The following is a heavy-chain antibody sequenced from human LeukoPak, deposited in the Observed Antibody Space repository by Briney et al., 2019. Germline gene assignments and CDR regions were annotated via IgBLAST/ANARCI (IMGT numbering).Heavy chain of an antibody. J-gene: IGHJ4*02. CDR3: ARTYSGYKIDY. D-gene: IGHD5-12*01. CDR2: ISWNSGSI. V-gene: IGHV3-9*01. Sequence: GRSLRLSCAASGFTFDDYAMHWVRQAPGKGLEWVSGISWNSGSIGYVDSVKGRFTISRDNAKNSLYLQMNSLRAEDTAVYYCARTYSGYKIDYWGQGTLVTVSS. CDR1: GFTFDDYA.